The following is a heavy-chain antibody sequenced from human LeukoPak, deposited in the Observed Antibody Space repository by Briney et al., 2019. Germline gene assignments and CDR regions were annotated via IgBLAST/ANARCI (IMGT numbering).Heavy chain of an antibody. CDR2: ISYDGSNK. Sequence: GGSLRLSCAASGFTFSSYAMHWVRQAPGKGLEWVAVISYDGSNKYYADSVKGRFTISRDNSKNTLYLQMNSLRAEDTAVYYCARSASIAARVDYWGQGTLATVSS. CDR1: GFTFSSYA. CDR3: ARSASIAARVDY. D-gene: IGHD6-6*01. V-gene: IGHV3-30*04. J-gene: IGHJ4*02.